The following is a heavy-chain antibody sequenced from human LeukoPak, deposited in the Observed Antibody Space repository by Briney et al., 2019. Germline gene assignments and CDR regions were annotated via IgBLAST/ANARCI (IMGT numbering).Heavy chain of an antibody. V-gene: IGHV3-30*02. CDR2: IRYDGSNK. D-gene: IGHD6-19*01. Sequence: GGSLRLSCAASGFTFSSYGMYWVRQAPGKGLEWVAFIRYDGSNKYYADSVKGRFTISRDNAKNSLYLQMNSLRAEDTAVYYCARGSGWYGGLDYWGQGTLVTVSS. J-gene: IGHJ4*02. CDR3: ARGSGWYGGLDY. CDR1: GFTFSSYG.